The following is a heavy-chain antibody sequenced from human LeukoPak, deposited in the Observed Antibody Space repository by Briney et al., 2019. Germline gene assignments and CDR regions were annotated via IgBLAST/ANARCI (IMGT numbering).Heavy chain of an antibody. J-gene: IGHJ6*03. CDR3: ARGVTSIAAAGTYYYYYMDV. Sequence: ASVKVSCKASGYTFTSYGTSWVRQAPGQGLEWMGWISAYNGNTNYAQKLQGRATMTTDTSTSTAYMELRSLRSDDTAVYYCARGVTSIAAAGTYYYYYMDVWGKGTTVTVSS. CDR2: ISAYNGNT. D-gene: IGHD6-13*01. V-gene: IGHV1-18*01. CDR1: GYTFTSYG.